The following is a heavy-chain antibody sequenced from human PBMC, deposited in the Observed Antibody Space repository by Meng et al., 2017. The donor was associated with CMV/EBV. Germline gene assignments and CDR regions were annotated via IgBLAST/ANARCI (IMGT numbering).Heavy chain of an antibody. V-gene: IGHV4-4*02. CDR3: ARDPHPGYCSSTSCSAHYYYYGMDV. J-gene: IGHJ6*02. Sequence: GWVRQPQGKGREWIADIYHDGSTNYNPSIKSRVTISVDKYKSQFSLKLSSVTAADTAVCYCARDPHPGYCSSTSCSAHYYYYGMDVWGQGTMVTVSS. CDR2: IYHDGST. D-gene: IGHD2-2*03.